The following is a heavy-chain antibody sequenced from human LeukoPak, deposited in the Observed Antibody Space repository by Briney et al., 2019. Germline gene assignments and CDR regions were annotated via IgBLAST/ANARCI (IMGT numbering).Heavy chain of an antibody. CDR2: INHSGST. D-gene: IGHD6-19*01. CDR1: GGSFSGYY. Sequence: SETLSLTCAVYGGSFSGYYWSWIRQPPGKGLEWIGEINHSGSTNYNPSLKSRVTISVDTSKNQFSLKLSSVTAADTAVYYCASAGAQWLARSFDYWGQGTLVTVSS. CDR3: ASAGAQWLARSFDY. V-gene: IGHV4-34*01. J-gene: IGHJ4*02.